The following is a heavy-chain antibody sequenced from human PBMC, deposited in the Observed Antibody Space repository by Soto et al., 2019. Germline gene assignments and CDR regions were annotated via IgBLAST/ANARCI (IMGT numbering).Heavy chain of an antibody. V-gene: IGHV1-3*01. D-gene: IGHD1-1*01. CDR1: GYTFTSYA. CDR3: AGVFSCTYDAGYNWDKSMDV. J-gene: IGHJ6*02. CDR2: INAGNGNT. Sequence: ASVKVSCKASGYTFTSYAMHWVRQAPGQRLEWMGWINAGNGNTKYSQKFQGRVTITRDTSASTAYMELSSLRSEDTAVYYCAGVFSCTYDAGYNWDKSMDVWGQGTTVTVSS.